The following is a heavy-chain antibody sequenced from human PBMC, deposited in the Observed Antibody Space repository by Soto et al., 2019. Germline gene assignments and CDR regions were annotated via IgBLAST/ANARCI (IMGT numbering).Heavy chain of an antibody. D-gene: IGHD2-15*01. CDR3: ARHIRSKDSVVVVAATGFDY. V-gene: IGHV4-39*01. J-gene: IGHJ4*02. CDR2: IYYSGST. CDR1: GGSISSSSYY. Sequence: QLQLQESGPGLVKPSETLSLTCTVSGGSISSSSYYWGWIRKPPGKGLEWLGSIYYSGSTYYNPSLKSRVTVSVDTSKDQFYLQLSSVTAADTAVYYCARHIRSKDSVVVVAATGFDYWGQGTLVTVSS.